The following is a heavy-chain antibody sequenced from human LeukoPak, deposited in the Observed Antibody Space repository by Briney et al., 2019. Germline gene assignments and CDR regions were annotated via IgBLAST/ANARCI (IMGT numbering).Heavy chain of an antibody. CDR1: GFTFSSYW. CDR2: INSDGSST. CDR3: ARDSGRDGYNLDYFDY. Sequence: QPGGSLRLSCAASGFTFSSYWMHWVRQAPGKGLVWVSRINSDGSSTSCADSVKGRFTISRDNAKNTLYLQMNSLRAEDTAVYYCARDSGRDGYNLDYFDYWGQGTLVTVSS. V-gene: IGHV3-74*01. J-gene: IGHJ4*02. D-gene: IGHD5-24*01.